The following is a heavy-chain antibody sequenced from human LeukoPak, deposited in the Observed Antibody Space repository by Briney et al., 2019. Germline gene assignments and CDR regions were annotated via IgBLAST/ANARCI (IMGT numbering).Heavy chain of an antibody. V-gene: IGHV3-23*01. J-gene: IGHJ6*03. D-gene: IGHD1-26*01. CDR3: AKDNAIRGLRPSLYYYYYMDV. Sequence: GGSLRLSCAASGFTFSSYGMSWVRQAPGKGLEWVSAISGSGGSTYYADSVKGRFTISRDNSKNTLYLQMNSLRAEDTAVYYCAKDNAIRGLRPSLYYYYYMDVWGKGTTVTVSS. CDR2: ISGSGGST. CDR1: GFTFSSYG.